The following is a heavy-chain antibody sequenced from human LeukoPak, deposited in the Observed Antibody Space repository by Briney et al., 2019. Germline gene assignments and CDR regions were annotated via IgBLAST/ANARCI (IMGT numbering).Heavy chain of an antibody. Sequence: ASVKVSCKASGYTFTGYYMHWVRQAPGQGLEWMGWINPNSGGTNYAQKFQGRVTMTRDTSISTAYMELSRLRSDDTAVYYCARDQSLYYYYMDVWGKGTTVTVSS. J-gene: IGHJ6*03. CDR2: INPNSGGT. CDR1: GYTFTGYY. V-gene: IGHV1-2*02. CDR3: ARDQSLYYYYMDV.